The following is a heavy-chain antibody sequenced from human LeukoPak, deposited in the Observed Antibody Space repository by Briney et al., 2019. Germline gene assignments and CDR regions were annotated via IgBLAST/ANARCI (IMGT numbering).Heavy chain of an antibody. J-gene: IGHJ4*02. CDR1: GYTFTGYY. V-gene: IGHV1-2*02. Sequence: ASVKVSCKASGYTFTGYYMHWVRRAPGQGLEWMGWINPNSGGTNYAQKFQGRVTMTRDTSISTAYMELSRLRSDDTAVYYCARAFSSTRPEFDYWGQGTLVTVSS. CDR2: INPNSGGT. D-gene: IGHD2-2*01. CDR3: ARAFSSTRPEFDY.